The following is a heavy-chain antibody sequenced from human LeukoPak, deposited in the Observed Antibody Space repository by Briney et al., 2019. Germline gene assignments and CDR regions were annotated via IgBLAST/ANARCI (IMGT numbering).Heavy chain of an antibody. D-gene: IGHD6-6*01. CDR3: ARISIHDAFDI. CDR1: GFTFSDYA. Sequence: PGGSLRLSCAASGFTFSDYAMSWVRQAPGKGLEWVSSISSSSSYIYYADSVKGRFTISRDNAKNSLYLQMNSLRAEDTAVYYCARISIHDAFDIWGQGTMVTVSS. V-gene: IGHV3-21*01. CDR2: ISSSSSYI. J-gene: IGHJ3*02.